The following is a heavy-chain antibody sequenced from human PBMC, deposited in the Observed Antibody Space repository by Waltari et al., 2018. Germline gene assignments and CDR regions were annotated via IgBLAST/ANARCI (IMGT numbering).Heavy chain of an antibody. CDR3: ARMYYYGTGSTNPFDY. D-gene: IGHD3-10*01. CDR2: MYSGGTT. V-gene: IGHV3-53*01. CDR1: GFTTSGKY. J-gene: IGHJ4*02. Sequence: EVQLVESGGGLIQPGGSLRLSCAASGFTTSGKYMSWVRQAPGKGLEWVSFMYSGGTTYYADSVKGRFTISRDNSKNTLYLQMNSLRAEETAIYYCARMYYYGTGSTNPFDYWGQGTLVTVSS.